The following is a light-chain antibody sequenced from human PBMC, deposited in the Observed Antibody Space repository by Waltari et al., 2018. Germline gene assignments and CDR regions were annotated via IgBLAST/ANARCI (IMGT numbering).Light chain of an antibody. CDR2: GKH. J-gene: IGLJ3*02. Sequence: SSELTQDPAVSVALGQTVRITCQGDSLRTSYASWYQPKPGQAPVLVIYGKHKRPPGIPDRISGYSSGATSSLTITGAQAEDEADYYCSSRNGRANQVVFAGGTKVTVL. CDR1: SLRTSY. V-gene: IGLV3-19*01. CDR3: SSRNGRANQVV.